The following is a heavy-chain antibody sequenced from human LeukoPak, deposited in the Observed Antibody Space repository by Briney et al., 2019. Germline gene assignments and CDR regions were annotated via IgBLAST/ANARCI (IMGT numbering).Heavy chain of an antibody. CDR1: GGSISSYY. CDR2: IYYSGST. J-gene: IGHJ6*03. Sequence: SETLSLTCTVSGGSISSYYWSWIRQPPGKGLEWIVYIYYSGSTNYNPSLKSRVTISVDTSKNQFSLKLSSVTAADTAVYYCARHRVPDYYYYMDVWGKGTTVTVSS. V-gene: IGHV4-59*01. CDR3: ARHRVPDYYYYMDV. D-gene: IGHD2-2*01.